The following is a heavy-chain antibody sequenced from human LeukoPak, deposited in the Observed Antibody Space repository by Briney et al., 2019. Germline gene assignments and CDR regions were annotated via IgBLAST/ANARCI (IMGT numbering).Heavy chain of an antibody. J-gene: IGHJ5*02. CDR2: IIPIFGTA. CDR3: ASAYCGGDCYSGGNWFDP. D-gene: IGHD2-21*02. Sequence: GASVKVSCKASGGTFSSYAISRVRQAPGQGLEWMGGIIPIFGTANYAQKFQGRVTITTDESTSTAYMELSSLRSEDTAVYYRASAYCGGDCYSGGNWFDPWGQGTLVTVSS. V-gene: IGHV1-69*05. CDR1: GGTFSSYA.